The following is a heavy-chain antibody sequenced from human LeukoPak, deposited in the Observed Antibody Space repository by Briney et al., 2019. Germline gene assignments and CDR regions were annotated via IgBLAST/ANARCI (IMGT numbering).Heavy chain of an antibody. CDR1: GFTLSSFG. CDR3: ARERDSAFDI. V-gene: IGHV3-33*01. Sequence: GGSLRLSCEASGFTLSSFGMHWVRQAPGKGLEWVALIWYDGSNKYYVDSVKGRFTISRDNSKNTLYLQMNSLRAEDTAVYYCARERDSAFDIWGQGTVVTVSS. D-gene: IGHD2-21*01. J-gene: IGHJ3*02. CDR2: IWYDGSNK.